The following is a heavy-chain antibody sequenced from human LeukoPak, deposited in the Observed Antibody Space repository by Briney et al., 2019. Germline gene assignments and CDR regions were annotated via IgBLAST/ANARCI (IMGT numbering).Heavy chain of an antibody. Sequence: PGGSLRLSCAASGFTFSTYAMSWVRQAPGKGLEWVSGISGSGATTYYADSAKGRFTISRDNSKKTLYLQMNSLRAEDTAVYYCAKSVGIIRRGAFDIWGQGTMVTVSS. CDR1: GFTFSTYA. J-gene: IGHJ3*02. D-gene: IGHD3-10*01. CDR3: AKSVGIIRRGAFDI. CDR2: ISGSGATT. V-gene: IGHV3-23*01.